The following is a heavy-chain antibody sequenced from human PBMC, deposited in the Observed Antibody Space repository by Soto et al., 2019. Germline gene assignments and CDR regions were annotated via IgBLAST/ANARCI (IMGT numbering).Heavy chain of an antibody. D-gene: IGHD1-26*01. CDR1: GGSISSYY. CDR3: ARARRWELSYYFDY. J-gene: IGHJ4*02. V-gene: IGHV4-59*01. CDR2: IYYSGST. Sequence: PWETLSLTCTVSGGSISSYYWSWIRQPPGKGLEWIGYIYYSGSTNYNPSLKSRVTISVDTSKNQFSLKLSSVTAADTAVYYCARARRWELSYYFDYWGQGTLVTVSS.